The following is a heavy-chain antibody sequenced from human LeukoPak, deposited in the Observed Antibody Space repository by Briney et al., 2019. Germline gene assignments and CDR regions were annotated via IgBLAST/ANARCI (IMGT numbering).Heavy chain of an antibody. D-gene: IGHD2-21*01. CDR3: ATLDWCHKYLVACGLSEY. Sequence: GGSLRLSCAASGFDFNSYALHWVPEAPGKGLESGAVISVNGRDKYYANSVKGRFSISRDNSKNTFSLQMNSLRVEDSASYYCATLDWCHKYLVACGLSEYWGQGTLVTVSS. V-gene: IGHV3-30*01. CDR1: GFDFNSYA. J-gene: IGHJ4*02. CDR2: ISVNGRDK.